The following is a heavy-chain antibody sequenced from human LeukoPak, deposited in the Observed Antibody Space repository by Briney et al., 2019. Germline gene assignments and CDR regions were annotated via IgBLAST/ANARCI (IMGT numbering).Heavy chain of an antibody. CDR3: ARTSSWPYPSFDY. Sequence: PGGSLRLSCAASGLTFSDYYMSWIRQAPGKGLEWVSYISSSGSTIYYSDSVKGRFTISRDNAKNSLYLQMNSLRAEDTAVYYCARTSSWPYPSFDYWGQGTLVTVSS. V-gene: IGHV3-11*01. CDR1: GLTFSDYY. J-gene: IGHJ4*02. D-gene: IGHD6-13*01. CDR2: ISSSGSTI.